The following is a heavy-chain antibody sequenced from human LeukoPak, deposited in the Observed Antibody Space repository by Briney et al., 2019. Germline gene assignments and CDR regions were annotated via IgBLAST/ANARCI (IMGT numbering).Heavy chain of an antibody. CDR2: ISSSSSYI. Sequence: GGSLRLSCAASGFTFSSYSMNWVRQAPGKGLEWVSSISSSSSYIYYADSVKGRFTISRDNAKNSLYLQMNSLRAEDTAVYYCARVAGYSYGYLDYWGQGTLFTVSS. D-gene: IGHD5-18*01. J-gene: IGHJ4*02. CDR1: GFTFSSYS. CDR3: ARVAGYSYGYLDY. V-gene: IGHV3-21*01.